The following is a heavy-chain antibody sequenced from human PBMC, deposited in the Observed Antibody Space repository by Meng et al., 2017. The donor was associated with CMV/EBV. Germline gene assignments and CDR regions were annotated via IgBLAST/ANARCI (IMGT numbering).Heavy chain of an antibody. CDR3: AKDRNYYYGMDV. CDR1: EFTFSSFG. Sequence: GGSLRLSCAASEFTFSSFGMHWVRQPPGKGLEWVAFIRYDGSNKKYGDSVKGRFTISRDNSKNTLYLQMNSLRAEDTAVYYCAKDRNYYYGMDVWGQGTTVTVSS. J-gene: IGHJ6*02. V-gene: IGHV3-30*02. CDR2: IRYDGSNK.